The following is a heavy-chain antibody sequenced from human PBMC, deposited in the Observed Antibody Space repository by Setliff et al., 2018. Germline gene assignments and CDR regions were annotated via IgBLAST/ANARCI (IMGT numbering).Heavy chain of an antibody. D-gene: IGHD2-15*01. CDR2: IWDDGGNK. V-gene: IGHV3-33*08. CDR3: ARTCSGSGCYAGLES. J-gene: IGHJ4*02. Sequence: GGSLRLSCAASGFTFSTYRMHWVRQAPGKGLEWVAVIWDDGGNKYHADSVKGRFTISRDNSKNTLYLQMNSLRPDDTAVYYCARTCSGSGCYAGLESWGQGTQVTVSS. CDR1: GFTFSTYR.